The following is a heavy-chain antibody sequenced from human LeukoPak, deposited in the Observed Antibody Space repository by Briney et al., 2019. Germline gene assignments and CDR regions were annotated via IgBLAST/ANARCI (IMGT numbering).Heavy chain of an antibody. CDR3: AKSPDVRPMTTVTTGWFDP. CDR1: GSTFSSYD. V-gene: IGHV3-23*01. D-gene: IGHD4-17*01. CDR2: ISGSGGST. J-gene: IGHJ5*02. Sequence: PGGSLRLSCAASGSTFSSYDMHWVRQAPGKGLEWVSAISGSGGSTYYADSVKGRFTISRDNSKNTLYLQMNSLRAEDTAVYYCAKSPDVRPMTTVTTGWFDPWGQGTLVTVSS.